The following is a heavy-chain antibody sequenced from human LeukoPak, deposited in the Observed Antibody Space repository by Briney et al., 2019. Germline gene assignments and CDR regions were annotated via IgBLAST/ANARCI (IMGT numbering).Heavy chain of an antibody. CDR2: ISNDGSIT. D-gene: IGHD4-11*01. J-gene: IGHJ4*02. CDR3: AKSKSPYPMDYIFDF. CDR1: GFSFGSYG. Sequence: GGSLRLSCAASGFSFGSYGMHWVRQAPGKGLEWVAVISNDGSITKYGDSVRGRFTISRDNSKNALYVQMNSLRTDDAAVYYCAKSKSPYPMDYIFDFWGQGTRVTVSS. V-gene: IGHV3-30*18.